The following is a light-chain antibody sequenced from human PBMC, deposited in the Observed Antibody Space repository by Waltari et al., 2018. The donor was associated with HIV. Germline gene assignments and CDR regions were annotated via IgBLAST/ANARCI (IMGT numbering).Light chain of an antibody. CDR2: INS. J-gene: IGLJ3*02. V-gene: IGLV1-44*01. CDR3: AAWDDSLDGWV. CDR1: SYNFGRNP. Sequence: QSVLTQPPSASGTPGQSVTISCSGSSYNFGRNPVNWYQQFPGTAPKLLIYINSQRPSGVPDRFSGYKSGTSASLAISGLQSEDEAVYYCAAWDDSLDGWVFGGGTNLTVL.